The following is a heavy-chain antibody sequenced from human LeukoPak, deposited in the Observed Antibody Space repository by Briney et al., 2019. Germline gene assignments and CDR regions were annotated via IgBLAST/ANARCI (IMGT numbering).Heavy chain of an antibody. V-gene: IGHV3-33*05. J-gene: IGHJ3*01. CDR3: ARDLASGNHPDGFDV. CDR1: GFSFRLYG. CDR2: MLYDGSGL. D-gene: IGHD1-14*01. Sequence: GGSLRLSCAASGFSFRLYGMHWVRQAPGKGLEWVALMLYDGSGLYYADSVKGRFSISRDNSNNMFHLEMSSLRAEDSAVYYCARDLASGNHPDGFDVWAQGTLVTVSS.